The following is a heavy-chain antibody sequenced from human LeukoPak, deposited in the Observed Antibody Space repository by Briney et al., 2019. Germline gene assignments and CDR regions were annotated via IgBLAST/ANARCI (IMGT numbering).Heavy chain of an antibody. CDR1: GGSFSGYY. V-gene: IGHV4-34*09. CDR3: ARTYYYDSSGKTVWFDP. Sequence: PSETLSLTCAVYGGSFSGYYWSWIRQPPGKGLEWIGEINHSGSTYYNPSLKSRVTISVDTSKNQFSLKLSSVTAADTAVYYCARTYYYDSSGKTVWFDPWGQGTLVTVSS. J-gene: IGHJ5*02. CDR2: INHSGST. D-gene: IGHD3-22*01.